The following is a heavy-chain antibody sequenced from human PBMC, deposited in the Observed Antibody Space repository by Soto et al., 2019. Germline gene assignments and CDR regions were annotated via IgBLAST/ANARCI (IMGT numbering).Heavy chain of an antibody. CDR3: ARDRGGVRFDY. CDR2: ISYDGSNK. J-gene: IGHJ4*02. V-gene: IGHV3-30-3*01. CDR1: GFTFSSYA. D-gene: IGHD2-8*02. Sequence: PGGSLRLSCAASGFTFSSYAMHWVRQAPGKGLEWVAVISYDGSNKYYADSVKGRFTISRDNSKNTLYLQMNSLRAEDTAVYYCARDRGGVRFDYWGQGTLVTVSS.